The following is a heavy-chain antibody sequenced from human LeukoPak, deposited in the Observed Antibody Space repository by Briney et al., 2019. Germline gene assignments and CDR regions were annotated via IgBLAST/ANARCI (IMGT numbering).Heavy chain of an antibody. CDR3: AREYYYDSSGYYEDY. Sequence: ASVKVSCKASGYTFTSYGISWVRQAPGQGLEWMGWISTYNGNTNYAQKLQGRVTKTTDSSTSTAYMELRNLRSDDTAVYYCAREYYYDSSGYYEDYWGQGTLVTVSS. CDR2: ISTYNGNT. D-gene: IGHD3-22*01. CDR1: GYTFTSYG. J-gene: IGHJ4*02. V-gene: IGHV1-18*01.